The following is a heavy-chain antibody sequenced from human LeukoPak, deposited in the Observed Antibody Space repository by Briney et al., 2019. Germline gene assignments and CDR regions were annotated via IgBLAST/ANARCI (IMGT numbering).Heavy chain of an antibody. D-gene: IGHD4-11*01. CDR3: ARGVLYSTDAFDI. J-gene: IGHJ3*02. Sequence: GGSLRLSCAVSGFTFSSYCMTWVRQAPGKGLEWVANIKQGGSETYYVDSVKGRFAISRDIAKNSLYLQMNSLRAEDTAVYYCARGVLYSTDAFDIWGQGTMVIVSS. CDR2: IKQGGSET. CDR1: GFTFSSYC. V-gene: IGHV3-7*01.